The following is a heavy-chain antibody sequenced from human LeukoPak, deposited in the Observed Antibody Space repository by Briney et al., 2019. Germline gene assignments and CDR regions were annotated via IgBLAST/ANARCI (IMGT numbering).Heavy chain of an antibody. D-gene: IGHD3-16*02. Sequence: GGSLRLSCAASGFTFSTYAMSWVRQAPGKGLEWVSTISGSGANTYYADSVRGRFTISRGNSKNTLYLHMNSLRAEDTAVYYCAKGRAGYTNPYYFDYWGQGTLVTVSS. CDR1: GFTFSTYA. CDR2: ISGSGANT. J-gene: IGHJ4*02. V-gene: IGHV3-23*01. CDR3: AKGRAGYTNPYYFDY.